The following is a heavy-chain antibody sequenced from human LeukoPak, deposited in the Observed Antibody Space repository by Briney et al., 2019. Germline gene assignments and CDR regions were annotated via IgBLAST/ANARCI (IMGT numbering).Heavy chain of an antibody. CDR2: MNPNSVNT. D-gene: IGHD3-10*01. CDR3: ARWMRTGHYGSGGYLRGGIDY. J-gene: IGHJ4*02. CDR1: GYTFTRYD. V-gene: IGHV1-8*01. Sequence: GASLKVSCKASGYTFTRYDINWVRQATGQRLEWMGWMNPNSVNTGYAQKFQGRVTMTTNTSISTAYMALGSLPSEQTAVYHGARWMRTGHYGSGGYLRGGIDYWGQGTLVTVSS.